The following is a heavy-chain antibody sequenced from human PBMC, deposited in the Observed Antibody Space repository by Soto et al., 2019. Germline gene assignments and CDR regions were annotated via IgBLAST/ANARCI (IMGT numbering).Heavy chain of an antibody. CDR1: GFTFDDYA. D-gene: IGHD5-12*01. V-gene: IGHV3-9*01. CDR2: ISWNSGSI. J-gene: IGHJ5*02. Sequence: EVQLVESGGGLVQPGRSLRLSCAATGFTFDDYAMHWVRQAPGKGLEWVSGISWNSGSIGYADSVKGRFTISRDNAKNSLYLQMNSLRAEDTALYYCARGGYDYWFDPWGQGTLVTVSS. CDR3: ARGGYDYWFDP.